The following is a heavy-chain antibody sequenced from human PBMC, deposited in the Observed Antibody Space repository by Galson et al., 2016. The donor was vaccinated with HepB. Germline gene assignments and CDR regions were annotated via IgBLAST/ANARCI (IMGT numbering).Heavy chain of an antibody. CDR2: ISHSGSV. V-gene: IGHV4-31*03. CDR1: LDTISITGYF. Sequence: TLSLTCTVSLDTISITGYFWSWIRQVPGGGLEWIGYISHSGSVYLNPSLKSRCVISVDTSKNQFSLDVRSVTAADTAVYFCARYGSWTGFDYWGRGILVTVSS. D-gene: IGHD6-13*01. J-gene: IGHJ4*02. CDR3: ARYGSWTGFDY.